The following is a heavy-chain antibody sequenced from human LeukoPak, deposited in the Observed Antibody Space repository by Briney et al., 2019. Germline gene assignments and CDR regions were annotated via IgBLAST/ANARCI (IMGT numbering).Heavy chain of an antibody. CDR1: GFTFSSYA. D-gene: IGHD3-3*01. Sequence: GGSLRLSCAASGFTFSSYAMSWVRQAPGKGLEWVSAISGSGGSTYYADSVKGRFTISRDNSKNSLYLQMNSLRAEDTAFYYCATDRWGFFNYWGQGTLVTVSS. CDR2: ISGSGGST. V-gene: IGHV3-23*01. J-gene: IGHJ4*02. CDR3: ATDRWGFFNY.